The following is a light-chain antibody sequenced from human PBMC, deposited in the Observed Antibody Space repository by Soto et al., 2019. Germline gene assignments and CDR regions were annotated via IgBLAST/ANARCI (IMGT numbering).Light chain of an antibody. Sequence: EIVMTQSPATLSVSPGERATLSCRANQSVKSNLAWYQQKPGQAPRLLIYGASTRATGIPARFSGSGSGTEFTLTISSLQSEDFAVYYCQQYNNWPPLTFGGGTKVEIK. CDR2: GAS. CDR3: QQYNNWPPLT. CDR1: QSVKSN. V-gene: IGKV3-15*01. J-gene: IGKJ4*01.